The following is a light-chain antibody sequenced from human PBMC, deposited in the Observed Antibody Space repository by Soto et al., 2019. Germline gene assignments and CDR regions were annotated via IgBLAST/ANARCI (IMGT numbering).Light chain of an antibody. V-gene: IGKV1-5*01. J-gene: IGKJ1*01. CDR1: QSISNW. CDR2: HAS. CDR3: QHYNSYWT. Sequence: DIQMTQSPSTLPASVGDRVTITCRASQSISNWWAWYQQKPGTAPKVLIYHASNLQSGVPSRFSGSGSGTEFTLTISSLQPDDFATYYCQHYNSYWTFGQGTKVDIK.